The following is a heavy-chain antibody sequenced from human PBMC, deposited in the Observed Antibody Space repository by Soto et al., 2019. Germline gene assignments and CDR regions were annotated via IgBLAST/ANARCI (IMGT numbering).Heavy chain of an antibody. J-gene: IGHJ4*02. CDR1: GYTFTTYS. D-gene: IGHD2-15*01. Sequence: QVQLVQSGSELKNPGASVKVSCKASGYTFTTYSIHWLRQAPGQGLEWMGWINTNTGNPTYAQGFTGRLVFSLDTSVSTAHLKSSRLKTEDTGVYYCARGGIGYCSGGRCYYDFWGQGTLVTVSS. CDR3: ARGGIGYCSGGRCYYDF. V-gene: IGHV7-4-1*01. CDR2: INTNTGNP.